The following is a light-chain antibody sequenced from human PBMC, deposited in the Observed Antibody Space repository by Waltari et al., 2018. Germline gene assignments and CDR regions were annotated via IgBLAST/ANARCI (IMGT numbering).Light chain of an antibody. CDR1: SSDLGVYDF. V-gene: IGLV2-14*03. J-gene: IGLJ2*01. CDR2: DVF. CDR3: TSSTFSSPL. Sequence: QSALTQPASVSGSPGQSITVSCTATSSDLGVYDFVSWYQHHPGQAPKLIIYDVFKRPPGVSIRFSGSQSGNTASLSISGLQADDEGDYYCTSSTFSSPLFGGGTKLTVL.